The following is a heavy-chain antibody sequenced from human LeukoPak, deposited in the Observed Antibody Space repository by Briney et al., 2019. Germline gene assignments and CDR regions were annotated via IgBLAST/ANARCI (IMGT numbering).Heavy chain of an antibody. CDR2: ISYDGSNK. V-gene: IGHV3-30*03. D-gene: IGHD6-19*01. CDR3: ATGYSSGWYFYQH. J-gene: IGHJ1*01. Sequence: GGSLRLSCAASGFTFSSYGMHWVRQAPGKGLEWVAVISYDGSNKYYADSVKGRFTISRDNAKNSLSLRMNSLSAEDTAVYYCATGYSSGWYFYQHWGQGSLVSVSS. CDR1: GFTFSSYG.